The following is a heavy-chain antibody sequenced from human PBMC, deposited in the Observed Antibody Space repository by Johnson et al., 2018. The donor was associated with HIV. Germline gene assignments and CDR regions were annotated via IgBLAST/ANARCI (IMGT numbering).Heavy chain of an antibody. CDR2: IYSGGST. D-gene: IGHD1-26*01. CDR1: GFTVSSNY. J-gene: IGHJ3*02. V-gene: IGHV3-66*02. CDR3: ASGGSRYSGSYLSDAFDI. Sequence: VQLVESGGGLVQPEGSLRLSCAASGFTVSSNYMSWVRQAPGKGLEWVSVIYSGGSTYYADSVKGRFPISRDNSKNTLYLQMNSLRAEDTAVYYCASGGSRYSGSYLSDAFDIWGQGTMVSVSS.